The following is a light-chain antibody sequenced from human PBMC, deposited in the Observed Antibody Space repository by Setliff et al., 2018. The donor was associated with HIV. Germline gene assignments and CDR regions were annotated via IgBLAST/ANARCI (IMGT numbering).Light chain of an antibody. V-gene: IGLV2-23*01. Sequence: SALTQPASVSGSPGQSITISCTGTSSDVGSYDLVSWYQQHPGKAPKLMIYEGSKRPSGVSNRFSGSKSGNTASLTISGLQADDEADYYCCSYAGSSTKFGGGTKVTV. J-gene: IGLJ2*01. CDR1: SSDVGSYDL. CDR3: CSYAGSSTK. CDR2: EGS.